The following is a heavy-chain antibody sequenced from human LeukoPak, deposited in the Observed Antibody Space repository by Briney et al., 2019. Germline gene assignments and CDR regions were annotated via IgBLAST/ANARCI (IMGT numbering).Heavy chain of an antibody. Sequence: SVKVSCKASGGTFSSYAISWVRQAPGQGLEWMGRIIPILGIANYAQKFQGRVTITADKSTSTAYMELSSLRSEDTAVYYYARERGPYGMDVWGQGTTVTVSS. V-gene: IGHV1-69*04. CDR3: ARERGPYGMDV. CDR2: IIPILGIA. D-gene: IGHD3-10*01. CDR1: GGTFSSYA. J-gene: IGHJ6*02.